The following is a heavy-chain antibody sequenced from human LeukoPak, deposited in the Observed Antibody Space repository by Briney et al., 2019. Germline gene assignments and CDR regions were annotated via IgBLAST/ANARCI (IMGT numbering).Heavy chain of an antibody. CDR3: AREMATAAAFDY. CDR1: GGTFSSYA. Sequence: ASVKVSCKASGGTFSSYAISWVRQAPGQGLEWMGGIIPIFGTANYAQKFQGRVTITADESTSTAYMELSSLRSEDMAVYYCAREMATAAAFDYWGQGTLVTVSS. CDR2: IIPIFGTA. D-gene: IGHD5-24*01. J-gene: IGHJ4*02. V-gene: IGHV1-69*13.